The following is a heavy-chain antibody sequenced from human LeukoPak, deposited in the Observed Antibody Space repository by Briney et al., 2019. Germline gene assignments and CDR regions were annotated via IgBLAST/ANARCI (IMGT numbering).Heavy chain of an antibody. J-gene: IGHJ4*02. CDR1: GGSISSYY. V-gene: IGHV4-4*07. CDR2: IYTSGGT. Sequence: SETLSLTCTVSGGSISSYYWSWIWQPAGKGREWIGRIYTSGGTNYDPSLKSRVTMSVDTSKNQFSLKLSSVTAADTAVYYCARGYCSSTSCYLLDYWGQGNLVTVSS. CDR3: ARGYCSSTSCYLLDY. D-gene: IGHD2-2*01.